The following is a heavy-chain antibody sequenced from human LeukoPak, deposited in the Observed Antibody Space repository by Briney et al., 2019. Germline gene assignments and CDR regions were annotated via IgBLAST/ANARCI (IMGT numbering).Heavy chain of an antibody. CDR2: INPSGGST. CDR3: AAEAAYYYDSRDAFDV. J-gene: IGHJ3*01. Sequence: ASVKVSCKASGYTFTSYYMHWVRQAPAQGLEWMGIINPSGGSTNYAQKFQGRVTITRDMSTSLVYMELSSLRSEDTAVYYCAAEAAYYYDSRDAFDVWGQGTMVTVSS. CDR1: GYTFTSYY. D-gene: IGHD3-22*01. V-gene: IGHV1-46*01.